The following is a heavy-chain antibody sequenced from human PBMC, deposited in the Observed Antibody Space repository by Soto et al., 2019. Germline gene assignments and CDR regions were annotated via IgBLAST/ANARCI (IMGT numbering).Heavy chain of an antibody. CDR1: GGSVSSGSYY. D-gene: IGHD3-3*01. V-gene: IGHV4-61*01. Sequence: QVQLQESGPGLVKPSETLSLTCTVSGGSVSSGSYYWSWIRQPPGKGLEWIGYIYYSGSTNYNPSLKSRVTISVDTSKNQFSLKLSSVTAADTAVYYCARVTRYYDFLYWGQGTLVTVSS. CDR3: ARVTRYYDFLY. J-gene: IGHJ4*02. CDR2: IYYSGST.